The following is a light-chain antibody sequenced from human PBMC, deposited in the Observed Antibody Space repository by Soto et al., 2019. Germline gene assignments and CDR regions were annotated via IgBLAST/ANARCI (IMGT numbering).Light chain of an antibody. CDR3: CSYARSSTVV. J-gene: IGLJ2*01. CDR2: EAT. CDR1: SNDVGSFNL. Sequence: QSALTQPASVSGSPGQSITISCSGTSNDVGSFNLVSWYQQHPGKVPKLMIYEATKRPSGVSNRFSGSKSGNTASMTISGLQAEDEADYYCCSYARSSTVVFGVGTKLTVL. V-gene: IGLV2-23*01.